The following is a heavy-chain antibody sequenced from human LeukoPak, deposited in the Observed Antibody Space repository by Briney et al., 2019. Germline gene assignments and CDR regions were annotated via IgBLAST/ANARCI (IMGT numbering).Heavy chain of an antibody. CDR1: GFTFSSYA. V-gene: IGHV3-23*01. Sequence: GGSLRLSCAASGFTFSSYAMSWVRQAPGKGLEWVSAISGSGGSTYYADSVKGRFTISRDNPKNTLYLQMNSLRAEDTAVYYCAKPITIFGVVINWGQGTLVTVSS. CDR2: ISGSGGST. J-gene: IGHJ4*02. D-gene: IGHD3-3*01. CDR3: AKPITIFGVVIN.